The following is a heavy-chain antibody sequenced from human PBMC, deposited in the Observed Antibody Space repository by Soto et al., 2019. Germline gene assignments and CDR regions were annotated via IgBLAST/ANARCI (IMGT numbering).Heavy chain of an antibody. CDR2: IIPIFGTA. CDR1: GGTFSSYA. J-gene: IGHJ6*02. CDR3: ARDRNYYDSSGYLVFYYYYCGMDV. V-gene: IGHV1-69*13. Sequence: GASVKVSCKASGGTFSSYAISWVRQAPGQGLEWMGGIIPIFGTANYAQKFQGRVTITADESTSTAYMELSSLRSEDTAVYYCARDRNYYDSSGYLVFYYYYCGMDVWGQGTTVTVSS. D-gene: IGHD3-22*01.